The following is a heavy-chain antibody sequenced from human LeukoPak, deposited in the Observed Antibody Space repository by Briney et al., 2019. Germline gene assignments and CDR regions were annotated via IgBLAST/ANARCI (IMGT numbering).Heavy chain of an antibody. CDR2: ISSSSSYI. V-gene: IGHV3-21*04. D-gene: IGHD2-2*01. J-gene: IGHJ6*03. Sequence: GGSLRLSCAASGLTFSSYWMSWVRQAPGKGLEWVSSISSSSSYIYYADSVKGRFTISRDNAKNSLYLQMNSLRAEDTAVYYCARDRPLSIVVVPAAKVNDIYYYMDVWGKGTTVTVSS. CDR1: GLTFSSYW. CDR3: ARDRPLSIVVVPAAKVNDIYYYMDV.